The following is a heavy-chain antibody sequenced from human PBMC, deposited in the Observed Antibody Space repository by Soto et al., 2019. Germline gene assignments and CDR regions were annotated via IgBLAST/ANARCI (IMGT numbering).Heavy chain of an antibody. J-gene: IGHJ4*02. D-gene: IGHD2-15*01. CDR2: IYWDDDK. CDR1: GFSLCTSGVG. Sequence: QITLKESGPTLVKPTQTLTLTCTFSGFSLCTSGVGVGWIRQPPGEALEWLALIYWDDDKRYSPSLKSRLTITKDTSKNQVVLTMTDMDPVDTATYFCAHRRNVELGPLRLFDYWGQGTQVTVSS. V-gene: IGHV2-5*02. CDR3: AHRRNVELGPLRLFDY.